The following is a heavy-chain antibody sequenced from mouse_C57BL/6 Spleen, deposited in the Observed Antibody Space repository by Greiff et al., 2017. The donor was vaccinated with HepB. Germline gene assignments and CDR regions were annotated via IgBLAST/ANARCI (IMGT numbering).Heavy chain of an antibody. Sequence: EVKLVESGGGLVQPGASLKLSCAASGFTFSDYYMYWVRQNPEKRLEWVAYISNGGGSTYYPDTVKGRFTLTRDNSKNTLYMQMSRLKSEDTAMYYCARPADDYGYFDDWGTGTTLTVSS. CDR1: GFTFSDYY. J-gene: IGHJ2*01. D-gene: IGHD2-4*01. V-gene: IGHV5-12*01. CDR3: ARPADDYGYFDD. CDR2: ISNGGGST.